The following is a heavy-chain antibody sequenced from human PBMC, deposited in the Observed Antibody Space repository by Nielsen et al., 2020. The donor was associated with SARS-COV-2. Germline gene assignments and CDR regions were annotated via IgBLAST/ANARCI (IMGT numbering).Heavy chain of an antibody. D-gene: IGHD2-2*01. CDR2: MNPNSGNT. CDR3: AHCSSTSCSRYIGMDV. V-gene: IGHV1-8*01. Sequence: ASVKVSCKASGYTFTSYDINWVRQATGQGLEWMGWMNPNSGNTGYAQKFQGRVTMTRNTSISTAYMELSSLRSEDTAVYYCAHCSSTSCSRYIGMDVWGQGTTVTVSS. J-gene: IGHJ6*02. CDR1: GYTFTSYD.